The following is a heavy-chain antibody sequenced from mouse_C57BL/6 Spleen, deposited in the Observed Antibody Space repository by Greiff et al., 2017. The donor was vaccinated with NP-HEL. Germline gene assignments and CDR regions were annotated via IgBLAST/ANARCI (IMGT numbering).Heavy chain of an antibody. J-gene: IGHJ4*01. CDR3: VRPLLDSYYEDYYAMDY. V-gene: IGHV10-1*01. CDR2: IRSKSNNYAT. Sequence: EADGGLVQPKGSLKLSCAASGFSFNTYAMNRVRQAPGKGLEWVARIRSKSNNYATYYADSVKDRFTISRDDSESMLYLQMNNLKTEDTAMYYCVRPLLDSYYEDYYAMDYWGQGTSVTVS. CDR1: GFSFNTYA. D-gene: IGHD2-12*01.